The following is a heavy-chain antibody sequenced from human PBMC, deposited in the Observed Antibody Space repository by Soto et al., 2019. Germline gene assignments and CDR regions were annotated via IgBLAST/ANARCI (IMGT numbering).Heavy chain of an antibody. Sequence: PGGSLRLSCAASGFTFSNAWMSWVRQAPGKGLEWVGRIKSKTDGGTTDYAAPVKGRFTISRDDSKNTLYLQMNSLKTEDTAVYYCTTDCTRYSSSLYRGFDYWGHRTLVTVSS. CDR3: TTDCTRYSSSLYRGFDY. J-gene: IGHJ4*01. CDR1: GFTFSNAW. D-gene: IGHD6-13*01. V-gene: IGHV3-15*01. CDR2: IKSKTDGGTT.